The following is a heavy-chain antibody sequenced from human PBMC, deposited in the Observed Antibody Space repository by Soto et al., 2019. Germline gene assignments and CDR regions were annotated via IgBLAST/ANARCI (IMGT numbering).Heavy chain of an antibody. V-gene: IGHV3-23*01. CDR1: TFTFSAHA. J-gene: IGHJ4*02. D-gene: IGHD6-19*01. Sequence: EVQLLESGGGLVLPGGSLRLSCAASTFTFSAHAMSWVRQAPGKGLEWVSGISGTSVSTYYADSVKGRFTISRDNSKNTLYLQMNSLKVEDTAVYYCAKLPHSSGVYYFDYWGLGTLVTVSS. CDR2: ISGTSVST. CDR3: AKLPHSSGVYYFDY.